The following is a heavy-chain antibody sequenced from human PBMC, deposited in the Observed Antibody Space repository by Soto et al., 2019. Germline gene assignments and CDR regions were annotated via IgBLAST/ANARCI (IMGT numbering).Heavy chain of an antibody. CDR1: GFTFSSYG. CDR2: ISYDGSNK. V-gene: IGHV3-30*18. CDR3: AKDSRIVVVTAPYDY. J-gene: IGHJ4*02. Sequence: QVQLVESGGGVVQPGRSLRLSCAASGFTFSSYGMHWVRQAPGKGLEWVAVISYDGSNKYYADSVKGRFTISRDNSKNTRYLQMNSLRAEDTAVYYWAKDSRIVVVTAPYDYWGQGTLGSVSS. D-gene: IGHD2-21*02.